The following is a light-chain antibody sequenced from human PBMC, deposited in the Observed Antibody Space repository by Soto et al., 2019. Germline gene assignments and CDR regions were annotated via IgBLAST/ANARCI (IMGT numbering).Light chain of an antibody. CDR3: AAWDDSLNGVI. V-gene: IGLV1-44*01. Sequence: QSVLTQPPSASGTPGQRVTIACSGSSPNIGSNTVSWYQQLPGTAPKLLIYINTERSSGVPDRFSASKSGTSASLAISGLQSEDEATYYCAAWDDSLNGVIFGRGTKLTVL. CDR1: SPNIGSNT. CDR2: INT. J-gene: IGLJ2*01.